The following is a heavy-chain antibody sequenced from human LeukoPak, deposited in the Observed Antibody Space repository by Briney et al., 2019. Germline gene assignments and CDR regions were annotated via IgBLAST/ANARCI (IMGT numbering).Heavy chain of an antibody. CDR2: ISGSGSST. CDR3: AKHRENYADSCLDDY. CDR1: GFTFTSYA. D-gene: IGHD4-17*01. J-gene: IGHJ4*02. V-gene: IGHV3-23*01. Sequence: PGGSLRLSCAASGFTFTSYAMNWVRQAPGKGLEWVSTISGSGSSTYYVDSVKGRFTISRDNSKNTLYLQMNSLRAEDTAVYYCAKHRENYADSCLDDYWGQGTLVTVSS.